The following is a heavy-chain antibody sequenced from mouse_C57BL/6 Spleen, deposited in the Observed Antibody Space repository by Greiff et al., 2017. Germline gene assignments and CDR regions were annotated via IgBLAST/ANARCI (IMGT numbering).Heavy chain of an antibody. J-gene: IGHJ2*01. D-gene: IGHD1-1*01. V-gene: IGHV5-9*01. CDR3: ASLLLLRSPFDY. CDR1: GFTFSSYT. Sequence: EVMLVESGGGLVKPGGSLKLSCAASGFTFSSYTMSWVRQTPEKRLEWVATISGGGGNTYYPDSVKGRFTISRDNAKNTLYRQMSSLRSEDTALYYCASLLLLRSPFDYWGQGTTLTVSS. CDR2: ISGGGGNT.